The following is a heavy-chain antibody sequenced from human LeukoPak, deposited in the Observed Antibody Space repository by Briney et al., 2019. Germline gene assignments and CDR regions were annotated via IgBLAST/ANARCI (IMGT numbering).Heavy chain of an antibody. J-gene: IGHJ4*02. CDR1: GVSISSSSYY. CDR2: IYYSGST. Sequence: SETLSLTCTVSGVSISSSSYYWGWIRQPPGKGLEWIGSIYYSGSTYYNPSLKSRVTISVDTSKNQFSLKLSSVTAADTAVYYCARRYFYDSGGYYYYFGYWGQGTLVTVSS. V-gene: IGHV4-39*01. D-gene: IGHD3-22*01. CDR3: ARRYFYDSGGYYYYFGY.